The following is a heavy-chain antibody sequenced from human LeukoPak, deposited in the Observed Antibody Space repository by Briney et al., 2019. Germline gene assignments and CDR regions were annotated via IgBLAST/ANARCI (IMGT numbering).Heavy chain of an antibody. J-gene: IGHJ5*02. CDR3: ARFERLAWFDP. CDR2: IYYSGST. V-gene: IGHV4-59*01. Sequence: PSETLSLTCTVSGGSISSYYWSWIRQPPGKGLEWIGYIYYSGSTNYNPSLKSRVTISVDTSKNQFSLKLSSVTAADTAVYYCARFERLAWFDPWGQGTLVTVSS. D-gene: IGHD1-1*01. CDR1: GGSISSYY.